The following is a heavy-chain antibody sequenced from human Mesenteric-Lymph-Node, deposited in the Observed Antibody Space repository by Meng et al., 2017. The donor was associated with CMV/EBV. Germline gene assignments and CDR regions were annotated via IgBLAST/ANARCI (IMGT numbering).Heavy chain of an antibody. Sequence: QGQLVQPGAEVKKPGASVRLSCNASGYTFIDYYINWVRQAPGQGLEWMGRINPKTGGRSYAQNFQGRVTMTRDTSINTAYMEVNRLNSDDTAMYYCARDRDTDWYSPFDYWGPGTLVTVSS. CDR1: GYTFIDYY. J-gene: IGHJ4*02. CDR3: ARDRDTDWYSPFDY. CDR2: INPKTGGR. D-gene: IGHD3-9*01. V-gene: IGHV1-2*06.